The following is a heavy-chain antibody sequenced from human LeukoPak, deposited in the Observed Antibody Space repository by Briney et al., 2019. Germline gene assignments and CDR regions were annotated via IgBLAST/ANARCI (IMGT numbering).Heavy chain of an antibody. Sequence: GGSLRLSCATSEFTFSRYWMTWVRQAPGKGLEWVANIHPDGSARYYVDSLRGRFTISRDNAKNSLYLQMNSLRAEDTAVYYCARALESGNSDAGYWGQGTLVTVSS. V-gene: IGHV3-7*04. J-gene: IGHJ4*02. CDR1: EFTFSRYW. D-gene: IGHD4-23*01. CDR3: ARALESGNSDAGY. CDR2: IHPDGSAR.